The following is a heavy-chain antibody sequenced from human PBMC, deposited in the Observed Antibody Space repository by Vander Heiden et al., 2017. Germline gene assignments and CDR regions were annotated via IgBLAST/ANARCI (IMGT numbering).Heavy chain of an antibody. J-gene: IGHJ6*02. CDR1: GFTFSSYG. D-gene: IGHD1-7*01. Sequence: LRLSCAASGFTFSSYGLHWVRQPPGKGLEWVAVKSYDGSNKYYADSVKGRLTISRDNSKNALYLQMNSLRAEDTAVYYCAKGGRITGTTFYYYGMDVWGQGTTVTVSS. V-gene: IGHV3-30*18. CDR3: AKGGRITGTTFYYYGMDV. CDR2: KSYDGSNK.